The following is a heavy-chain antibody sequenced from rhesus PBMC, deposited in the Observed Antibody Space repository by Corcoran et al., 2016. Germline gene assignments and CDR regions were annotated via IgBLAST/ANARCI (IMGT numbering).Heavy chain of an antibody. CDR2: IYGGGWST. Sequence: QVQLQESGPGLVKPSETLPLTCAVSGASISSNYWSWIRPPPGTGLEWIGYIYGGGWSTSYNPSLKSRVTISKDTSKNQFSLKLSSVTAADTAVYYCARYSNPIYYGLDSWGQGVVVTVSS. V-gene: IGHV4S6*01. D-gene: IGHD4-23*01. J-gene: IGHJ6*01. CDR1: GASISSNY. CDR3: ARYSNPIYYGLDS.